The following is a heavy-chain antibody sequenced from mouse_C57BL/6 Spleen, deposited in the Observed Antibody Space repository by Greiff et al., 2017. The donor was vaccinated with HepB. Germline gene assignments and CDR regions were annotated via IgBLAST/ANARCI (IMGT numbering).Heavy chain of an antibody. CDR1: GYTFTSYW. CDR3: ARSFLWPRRGGFDY. D-gene: IGHD2-2*01. J-gene: IGHJ2*01. Sequence: QVQLKQPGAELVRPGSSVKLSCKASGYTFTSYWMDWVKQRPGQGLEWIGNIYPSDSETHYNQKFKDKATLTVDKSSSTAYMQLSSLTSEDSAVYYCARSFLWPRRGGFDYWGQGTTLTVSS. CDR2: IYPSDSET. V-gene: IGHV1-61*01.